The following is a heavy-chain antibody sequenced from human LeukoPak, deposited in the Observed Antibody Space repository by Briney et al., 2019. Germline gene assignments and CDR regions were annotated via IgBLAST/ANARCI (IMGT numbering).Heavy chain of an antibody. J-gene: IGHJ4*02. V-gene: IGHV4-38-2*01. CDR2: IYHSGST. Sequence: PSETLSLTCAVSGYPISSGYYWGWIRQPPGKGLEWIGSIYHSGSTQYNPSLKSRVTISVDTSKNQFSLKLRSVTAADTAVYYCARLSMITFGGVIAAFDYWGQGTLVTVSS. CDR1: GYPISSGYY. CDR3: ARLSMITFGGVIAAFDY. D-gene: IGHD3-16*02.